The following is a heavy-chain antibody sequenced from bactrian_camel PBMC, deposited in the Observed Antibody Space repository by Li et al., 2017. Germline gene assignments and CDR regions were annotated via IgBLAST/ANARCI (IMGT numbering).Heavy chain of an antibody. CDR2: IDSFGTT. CDR1: WYAIDAINAC. Sequence: VQLVESGGGSVQAGGSLRLSCSASWYAIDAINACMAWFRQAPGKEREGVGSIDSFGTTTYADSVKGRFTISKDSAKNTLYLQMNSLKPEDTAKYWCAADATRCIGDALGARFTYWGRGTQVTVS. J-gene: IGHJ4*01. D-gene: IGHD1*01. CDR3: AADATRCIGDALGARFTY. V-gene: IGHV3S53*01.